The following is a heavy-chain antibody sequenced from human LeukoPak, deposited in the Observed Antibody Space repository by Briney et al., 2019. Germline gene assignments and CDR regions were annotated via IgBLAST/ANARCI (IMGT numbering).Heavy chain of an antibody. CDR3: ARQKKYCGGDCPNWFDP. V-gene: IGHV4-59*08. CDR1: GGSISSYY. D-gene: IGHD2-21*02. CDR2: IYYSGST. Sequence: SETLSLTCTISGGSISSYYWSWIRQPPGKGLEWIGYIYYSGSTNYNPSLKSRVTISVDTSKNKFSLKLSSVTAADTAVYYCARQKKYCGGDCPNWFDPWGQGTLVTVSS. J-gene: IGHJ5*02.